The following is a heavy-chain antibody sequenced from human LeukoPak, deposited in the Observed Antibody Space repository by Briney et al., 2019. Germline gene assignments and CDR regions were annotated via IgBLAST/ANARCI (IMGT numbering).Heavy chain of an antibody. D-gene: IGHD2-15*01. CDR3: ARGWGYCSGGSCYYYYYYYMDV. Sequence: PSETQSLTCAVYGGSFSGYYWSWIRQPPGKGLEWIGEINHSGSTNYNPSLKSRVTISVDTSKNQFSLKLSSVTAADTAVYYCARGWGYCSGGSCYYYYYYYMDVWGKGTTVTVSS. CDR2: INHSGST. V-gene: IGHV4-34*01. CDR1: GGSFSGYY. J-gene: IGHJ6*03.